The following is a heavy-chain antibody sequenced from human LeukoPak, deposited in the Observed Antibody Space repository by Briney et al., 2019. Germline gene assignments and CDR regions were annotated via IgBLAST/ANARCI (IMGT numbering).Heavy chain of an antibody. CDR1: GGSISSSSYY. Sequence: SETLSLTCTVSGGSISSSSYYWGWIRQPPGKGLEWIGSIYYSGSTYYNPSLKSRVTISVDTSKNQFSLKLSSVTAADTAVYYCARPGRDYWGQGTLVTVSS. CDR3: ARPGRDY. V-gene: IGHV4-39*01. CDR2: IYYSGST. J-gene: IGHJ4*02.